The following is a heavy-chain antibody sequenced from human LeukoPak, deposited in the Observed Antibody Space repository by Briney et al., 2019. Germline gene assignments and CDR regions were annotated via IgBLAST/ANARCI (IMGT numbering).Heavy chain of an antibody. J-gene: IGHJ4*02. D-gene: IGHD2-21*02. Sequence: GASVTVSCKASGGTFSSYAISWVRQAPGQGLEWMGRIIPILNKANYAQKFQGRVTFTADKSTITAYMELSSLRSEDTAVYYCARDSAVVTADYWGQGTLVAVSS. CDR1: GGTFSSYA. CDR2: IIPILNKA. V-gene: IGHV1-69*04. CDR3: ARDSAVVTADY.